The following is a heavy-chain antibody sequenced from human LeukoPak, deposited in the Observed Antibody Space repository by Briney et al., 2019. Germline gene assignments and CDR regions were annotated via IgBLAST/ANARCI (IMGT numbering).Heavy chain of an antibody. D-gene: IGHD4-17*01. CDR1: GGSISSYY. J-gene: IGHJ3*02. V-gene: IGHV4-59*08. Sequence: SETLSLTCTVSGGSISSYYWSWIRQPPGKGLEWIGYIYYSGSTNYNPSLKSRVTISVDTSKNHFSLKLSFVTAADTAVYYCARVITVTSSAFDIWGQGTMVTVSS. CDR3: ARVITVTSSAFDI. CDR2: IYYSGST.